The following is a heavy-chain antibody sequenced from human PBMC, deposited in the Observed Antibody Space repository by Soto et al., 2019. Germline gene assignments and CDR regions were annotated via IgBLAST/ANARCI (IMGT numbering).Heavy chain of an antibody. CDR2: VHPSGST. J-gene: IGHJ4*02. V-gene: IGHV4-39*01. D-gene: IGHD6-19*01. Sequence: TSETLSLTCTVSGGSISSGGYYWAWIRQSPDKGLEWIGEVHPSGSTDYNPSLKSRLTLSLDTSKNQFSLKVASVTAADTAVYYCARRGESSGSDYWGQGTLVTVSS. CDR1: GGSISSGGYY. CDR3: ARRGESSGSDY.